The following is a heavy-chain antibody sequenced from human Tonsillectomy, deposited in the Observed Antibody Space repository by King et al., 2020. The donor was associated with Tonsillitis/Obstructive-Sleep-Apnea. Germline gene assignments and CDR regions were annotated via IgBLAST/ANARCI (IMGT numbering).Heavy chain of an antibody. CDR3: ASLPGRGITIENLDV. D-gene: IGHD3-3*01. J-gene: IGHJ6*04. CDR2: INHSGST. Sequence: VQLQQWGAGLLKPSETLSLTCAVYGGSFSGYYWSWIRQPPGKGLEWIGEINHSGSTNYNPSLKSRVTISVDTSKNQFSLKLSSVTAADTAVYYCASLPGRGITIENLDVWGKGTTVTVSS. CDR1: GGSFSGYY. V-gene: IGHV4-34*01.